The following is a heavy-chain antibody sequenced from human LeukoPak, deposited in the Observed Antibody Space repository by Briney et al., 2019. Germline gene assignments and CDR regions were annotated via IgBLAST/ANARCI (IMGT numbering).Heavy chain of an antibody. V-gene: IGHV3-23*01. CDR3: ARDTLDWLLGYYFDY. CDR1: GVTLSTYA. D-gene: IGHD3-9*01. Sequence: GGSLRLSCAASGVTLSTYAMSWARQAPGRGLEWVSGISSSGSGGNTYYADSVKGRFTISRDNSKNTLYLQMNSLRAEDTAVYYCARDTLDWLLGYYFDYWGQGTLVTVSS. J-gene: IGHJ4*02. CDR2: ISSSGSGGNT.